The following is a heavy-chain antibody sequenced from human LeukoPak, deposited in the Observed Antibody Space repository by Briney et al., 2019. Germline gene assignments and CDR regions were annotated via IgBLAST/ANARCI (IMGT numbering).Heavy chain of an antibody. V-gene: IGHV3-23*01. CDR2: ISGSGGST. CDR1: GFTFSSYA. CDR3: ARDVGGMAAEYYFDF. Sequence: GGSLRLSCAASGFTFSSYAMSWVRQAPGKGLELVSAISGSGGSTYYADSVKGRFTISRDNSKNTVYLQMNSLRTEDTAVYYCARDVGGMAAEYYFDFWGQGTLVTVSS. J-gene: IGHJ4*02. D-gene: IGHD2/OR15-2a*01.